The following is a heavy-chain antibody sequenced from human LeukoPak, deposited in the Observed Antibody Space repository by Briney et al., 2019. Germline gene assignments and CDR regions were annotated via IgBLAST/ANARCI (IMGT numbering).Heavy chain of an antibody. CDR3: AKDGGYSSGFPIYYYDY. V-gene: IGHV3-23*01. D-gene: IGHD6-19*01. CDR2: ISVRGGST. J-gene: IGHJ4*02. CDR1: GFTFDDYG. Sequence: GGSLRLSRAASGFTFDDYGMSWVRQGPGKGLEWVSAISVRGGSTYYADSVKGRFTISRDNSKKTLYLQMNSLRAEDTAVYYCAKDGGYSSGFPIYYYDYWGQGTLVTVSS.